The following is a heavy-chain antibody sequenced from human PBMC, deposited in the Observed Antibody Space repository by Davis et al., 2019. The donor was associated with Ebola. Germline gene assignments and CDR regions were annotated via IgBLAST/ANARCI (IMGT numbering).Heavy chain of an antibody. CDR1: GFPFSSYD. V-gene: IGHV3-13*01. CDR3: ARVRFGDTAVDY. Sequence: GESLKISCAASGFPFSSYDMHWVRQGTGKGLEWVSAIGTAGDTYYPGSVKGRFTISRENAKNSLYLQMNSLRAEDTAVYYCARVRFGDTAVDYWGQGTLVTVSS. D-gene: IGHD5-18*01. J-gene: IGHJ4*02. CDR2: IGTAGDT.